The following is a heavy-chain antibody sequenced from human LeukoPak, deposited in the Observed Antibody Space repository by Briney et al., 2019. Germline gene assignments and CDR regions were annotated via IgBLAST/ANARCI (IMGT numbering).Heavy chain of an antibody. V-gene: IGHV3-7*01. D-gene: IGHD2-15*01. Sequence: GGSLRLSCAPSGFTFSRYWMSWVRQAPGKGLEWVANIDEDGSEEYYVDSVRGRFTIARDNAKNSLYLQMNSLRAEDTAVYYCARAGDGTAARDYWGQGTLVTVSS. CDR3: ARAGDGTAARDY. CDR2: IDEDGSEE. CDR1: GFTFSRYW. J-gene: IGHJ4*02.